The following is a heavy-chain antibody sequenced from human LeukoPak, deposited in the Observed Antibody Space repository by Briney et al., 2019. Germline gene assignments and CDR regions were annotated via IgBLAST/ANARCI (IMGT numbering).Heavy chain of an antibody. CDR2: IYTSGST. D-gene: IGHD3-10*01. V-gene: IGHV4-4*07. Sequence: PSETLSLTCTVSGGSISTYYWSWIRQPAGKGLEWIGLIYTSGSTNYNPSLKSRVTMSVDTSKNQFSLKLSSVTAADTAVYYCARSEGVEAAHIWYFDLWGRGTLVTVSS. CDR1: GGSISTYY. CDR3: ARSEGVEAAHIWYFDL. J-gene: IGHJ2*01.